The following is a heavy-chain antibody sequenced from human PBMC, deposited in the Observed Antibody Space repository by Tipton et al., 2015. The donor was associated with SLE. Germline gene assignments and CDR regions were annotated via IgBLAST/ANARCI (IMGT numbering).Heavy chain of an antibody. CDR1: GGSISSGSYY. D-gene: IGHD3-16*01. CDR2: IYTSGST. V-gene: IGHV4-61*09. J-gene: IGHJ3*02. Sequence: TLSLTCTVSGGSISSGSYYWSWIRQPAGKGLEWIGHIYTSGSTNYNPSLKSRVTISVDTSKKQFSLKLSSVTAADTAVYYCARAPRTGWGAFDIWGQGTMVTVSS. CDR3: ARAPRTGWGAFDI.